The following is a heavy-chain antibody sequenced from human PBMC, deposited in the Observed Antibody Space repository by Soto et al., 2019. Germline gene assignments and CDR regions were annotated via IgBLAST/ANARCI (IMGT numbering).Heavy chain of an antibody. Sequence: SETLSLTCTVSGGSISSSNNYWGWIRQPPGKGLEWIGSRYYSGSTYYNPSLKSRVTMSVDTSKNQFSLKLSSVTAADTAVYYCARGIFCSSASCYSDYWGQGTPVTVSS. CDR3: ARGIFCSSASCYSDY. CDR2: RYYSGST. J-gene: IGHJ4*02. CDR1: GGSISSSNNY. V-gene: IGHV4-39*01. D-gene: IGHD2-2*01.